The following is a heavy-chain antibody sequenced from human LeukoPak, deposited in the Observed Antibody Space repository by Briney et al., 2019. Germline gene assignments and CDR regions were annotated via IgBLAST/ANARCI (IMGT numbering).Heavy chain of an antibody. CDR2: TYYKSKWYN. CDR1: GESVSSNSAT. J-gene: IGHJ3*02. CDR3: ARVSSPWSPRDAFDI. D-gene: IGHD1-26*01. V-gene: IGHV6-1*01. Sequence: SQTLSLTCAISGESVSSNSATWNWIRQSPSRGLEWLGRTYYKSKWYNDYAVSVKSRITINSDTSKNQFSLQLSSVTPEDTAVYYCARVSSPWSPRDAFDIWGQGTVVTVSS.